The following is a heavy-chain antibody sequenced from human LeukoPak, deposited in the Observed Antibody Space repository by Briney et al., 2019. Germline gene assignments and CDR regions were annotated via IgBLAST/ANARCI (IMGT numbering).Heavy chain of an antibody. CDR1: GFTFSSYW. D-gene: IGHD3-22*01. J-gene: IGHJ4*02. CDR3: ARRFSGAYYYGDY. Sequence: GGSLRLSCVASGFTFSSYWMSWVRQAPGKGLEWVANIKQDGSEKYYVDSVKGRFTISRDNAKNSLYLQMNSLRAEDTAVYYCARRFSGAYYYGDYWGQGTLVTVSS. V-gene: IGHV3-7*01. CDR2: IKQDGSEK.